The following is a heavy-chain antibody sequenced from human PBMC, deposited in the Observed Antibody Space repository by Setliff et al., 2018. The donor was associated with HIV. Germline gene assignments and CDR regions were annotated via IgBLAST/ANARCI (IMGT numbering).Heavy chain of an antibody. CDR2: IRYDGTIE. Sequence: GSLRLSCAASGFSFGSYGFHWVRQAPGKGLEWLTFIRYDGTIEYYADSVKGRFTISRDNSRNTVNLQMSSLRREDTAVYYCAKDRYSTGWHLDHWGQGTPVTVSS. D-gene: IGHD6-19*01. V-gene: IGHV3-30*02. J-gene: IGHJ4*02. CDR3: AKDRYSTGWHLDH. CDR1: GFSFGSYG.